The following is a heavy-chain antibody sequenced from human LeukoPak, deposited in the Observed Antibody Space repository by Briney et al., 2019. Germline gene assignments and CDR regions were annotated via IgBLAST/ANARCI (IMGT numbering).Heavy chain of an antibody. CDR2: FHNSGTS. CDR3: TRGWLQLEGLNYYYFDY. V-gene: IGHV4-59*01. J-gene: IGHJ4*02. CDR1: DDSISDYY. Sequence: PSETLSLTCTVSDDSISDYYRGWIRQPPGKGLEWIGYFHNSGTSTYNPSLKSRVTISADTSKNQFSLKLNSLTTADTAVYYCTRGWLQLEGLNYYYFDYWGQGTLVTVSS. D-gene: IGHD5-24*01.